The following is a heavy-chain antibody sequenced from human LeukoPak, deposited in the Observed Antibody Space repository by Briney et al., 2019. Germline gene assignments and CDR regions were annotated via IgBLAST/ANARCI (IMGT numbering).Heavy chain of an antibody. D-gene: IGHD3-10*02. CDR3: ASSSLFTSSGWFDP. V-gene: IGHV4-4*07. Sequence: SETLSLTCTVFGGSISLYYWSWIRQSAAKGQEWIGRIYISGKTTHNSSLKSRVTMSVDMSKNQVSLKLSSVTAADTAVYYCASSSLFTSSGWFDPWGQGTLVTVSS. CDR1: GGSISLYY. J-gene: IGHJ5*02. CDR2: IYISGKT.